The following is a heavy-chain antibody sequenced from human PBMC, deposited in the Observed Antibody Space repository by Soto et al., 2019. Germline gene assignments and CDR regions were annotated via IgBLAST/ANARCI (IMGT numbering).Heavy chain of an antibody. Sequence: VQLLESGGGLVQPGGSLRLSCAASRFTFSSFAMSWVRQAPGKGLEWVSAISGTSGSTDYADSVKGRFTISRDNSKNTLYLQMNSLRDEDTAVYYCAKFAVAGTPDYYYYGMDVWGQGTTVTVSS. CDR1: RFTFSSFA. D-gene: IGHD1-1*01. CDR2: ISGTSGST. V-gene: IGHV3-23*01. CDR3: AKFAVAGTPDYYYYGMDV. J-gene: IGHJ6*02.